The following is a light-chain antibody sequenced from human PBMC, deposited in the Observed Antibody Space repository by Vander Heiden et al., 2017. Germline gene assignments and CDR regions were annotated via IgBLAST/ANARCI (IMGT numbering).Light chain of an antibody. Sequence: QSVLTQPPSASGTPGQRVTIPCSGSSSNIGSNYVYWYQQLPGTAPKVLIYRNNQRPSGVPDRFSGSKSGTSASLAISGLRSEDEADYYCAAWDDSLSGPVFGGGTKLTVL. V-gene: IGLV1-47*01. CDR3: AAWDDSLSGPV. CDR2: RNN. CDR1: SSNIGSNY. J-gene: IGLJ2*01.